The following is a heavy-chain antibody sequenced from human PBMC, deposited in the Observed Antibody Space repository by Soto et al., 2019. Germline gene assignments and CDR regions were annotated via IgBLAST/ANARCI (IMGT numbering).Heavy chain of an antibody. Sequence: TGGSLRLSXAASGFTVSSNYMSWVRQAPGKGLEWVSVIYSGGSTYYADSVKGRFTISRDNSKNTLYLQMNSLRAEDTAVYYCARASFRRGMDVWGQGTTVTVSS. V-gene: IGHV3-53*01. CDR1: GFTVSSNY. CDR2: IYSGGST. J-gene: IGHJ6*02. CDR3: ARASFRRGMDV.